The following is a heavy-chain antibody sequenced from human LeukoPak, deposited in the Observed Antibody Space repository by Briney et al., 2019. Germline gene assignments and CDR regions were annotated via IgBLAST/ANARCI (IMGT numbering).Heavy chain of an antibody. CDR2: ITGSGSST. CDR1: GFTFSSYG. D-gene: IGHD6-13*01. J-gene: IGHJ3*02. Sequence: PGGSLRLSCAASGFTFSSYGMTWVRQAPGKGLEWVSSITGSGSSTYYADSVKGRFTISRENSKNTLYLQMNTLRAEDTAVYYCANSRRYSSSSDAFDIWGQGTMVTVSS. CDR3: ANSRRYSSSSDAFDI. V-gene: IGHV3-23*05.